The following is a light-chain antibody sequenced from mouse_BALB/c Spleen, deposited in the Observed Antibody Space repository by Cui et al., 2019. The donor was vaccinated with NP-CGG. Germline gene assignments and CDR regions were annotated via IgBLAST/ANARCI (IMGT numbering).Light chain of an antibody. CDR3: ALWYSNHWV. CDR1: TRAVTTSNY. J-gene: IGLJ1*01. CDR2: GTN. V-gene: IGLV1*01. Sequence: QAVVTQESALNTSPGETVTLTCRSSTRAVTTSNYANWVQEKPDHLFTGLIGGTNNRAPGVPAKFSGSLIGDKAALTITGAQTEDEAIYFCALWYSNHWVFGGGTKLTVL.